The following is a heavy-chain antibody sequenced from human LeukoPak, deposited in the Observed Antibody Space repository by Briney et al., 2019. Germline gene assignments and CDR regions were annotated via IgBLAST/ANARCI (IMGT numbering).Heavy chain of an antibody. V-gene: IGHV3-11*06. J-gene: IGHJ6*02. D-gene: IGHD4-11*01. CDR2: ISSRSSYT. CDR3: ARAPHYSNYGPYYYGMDV. Sequence: LSLTCTVSGGSISSGDYYWSWIRQPPGKGLEWVSYISSRSSYTNYADSVKGRFTISRDNAKNSLYLQMNSLRAEDTAVYYCARAPHYSNYGPYYYGMDVWGQGTTVTVSS. CDR1: GGSISSGDYY.